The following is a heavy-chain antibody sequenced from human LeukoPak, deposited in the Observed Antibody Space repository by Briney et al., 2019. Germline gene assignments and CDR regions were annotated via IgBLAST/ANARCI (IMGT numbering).Heavy chain of an antibody. J-gene: IGHJ4*02. D-gene: IGHD2-2*01. CDR3: ASLVEYCSSTSCSDY. CDR1: GFTFDDYG. V-gene: IGHV3-20*04. Sequence: GGSPRLSCAASGFTFDDYGMSWVRQAPGKGLEWVSGINWNGGSTGYADSVKGRFTISRDNAKNSLYLQMNSLRAEGTALYYCASLVEYCSSTSCSDYWGQGTLVTVSS. CDR2: INWNGGST.